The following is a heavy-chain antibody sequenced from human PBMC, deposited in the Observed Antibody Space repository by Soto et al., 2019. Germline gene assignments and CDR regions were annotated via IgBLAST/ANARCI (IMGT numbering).Heavy chain of an antibody. D-gene: IGHD3-10*01. CDR1: GFPFSNYL. J-gene: IGHJ6*02. CDR2: INSDGSST. CDR3: ARGGGGSGRYYQYYYYGVDV. Sequence: GGSLILSCAAPGFPFSNYLMHWVRHAPGKGLVWVSRINSDGSSTSYADSVKGRFTISRDNAKNSLYLQMNSLRAEDTAVYYCARGGGGSGRYYQYYYYGVDVWGQGTTVTVSS. V-gene: IGHV3-74*01.